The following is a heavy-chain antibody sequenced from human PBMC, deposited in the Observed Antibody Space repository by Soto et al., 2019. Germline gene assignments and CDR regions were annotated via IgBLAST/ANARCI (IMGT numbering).Heavy chain of an antibody. Sequence: PSETLSLTCAVYGGSFSGYYWSWIRQPPGKGLEWIGEINHSGSTYYNPSLKSRVTISVDTSKNQFSLKLSSVTAADTAVYYCARVCGTVVVVAAPDDAFDIWGQGTMVTVSS. CDR3: ARVCGTVVVVAAPDDAFDI. J-gene: IGHJ3*02. V-gene: IGHV4-34*01. CDR1: GGSFSGYY. CDR2: INHSGST. D-gene: IGHD2-15*01.